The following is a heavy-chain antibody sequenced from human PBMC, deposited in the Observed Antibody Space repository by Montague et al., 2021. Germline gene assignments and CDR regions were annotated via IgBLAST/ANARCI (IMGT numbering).Heavy chain of an antibody. CDR3: ARVFSSWYVGWFDP. CDR1: GASITSNIYY. CDR2: IYYSGNS. D-gene: IGHD6-13*01. J-gene: IGHJ5*02. Sequence: SETLSLTCTVSGASITSNIYYWGWICQSPGKGLEWIGCIYYSGNSFYQPSLKSRITMAVDTSKNQFSLKLSSVTAADTAIYYCARVFSSWYVGWFDPWGQGTLVTVSS. V-gene: IGHV4-39*07.